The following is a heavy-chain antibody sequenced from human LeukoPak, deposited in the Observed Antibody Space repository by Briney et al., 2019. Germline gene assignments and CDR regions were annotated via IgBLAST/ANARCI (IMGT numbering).Heavy chain of an antibody. D-gene: IGHD3-10*01. V-gene: IGHV3-9*01. CDR3: ARTMVRGVIYYYYYGMDV. CDR2: ISWNSGSI. Sequence: GGSLRLSCAASGFTFDDYAMHWVRQAPGKGLEWVSGISWNSGSIGYADSAKGRFTISRDNAKNSLYLQMNSLRAEDTALYYCARTMVRGVIYYYYYGMDVWGQGTTVTVSS. CDR1: GFTFDDYA. J-gene: IGHJ6*02.